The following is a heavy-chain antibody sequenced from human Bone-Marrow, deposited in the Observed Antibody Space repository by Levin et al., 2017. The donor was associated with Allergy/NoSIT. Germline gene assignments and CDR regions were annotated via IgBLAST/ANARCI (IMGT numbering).Heavy chain of an antibody. Sequence: GGSLRLSCAASGFTFSRYGIHWVRQAPGKGLEWVAVISYDGSDKYYADSVQGRFTISRDNSKNTLFLQMNSLRPEDTAVYYCAKADRYYDSSGYYHINYFGMDVWGQGTTVTVSS. CDR1: GFTFSRYG. V-gene: IGHV3-30*18. CDR3: AKADRYYDSSGYYHINYFGMDV. CDR2: ISYDGSDK. J-gene: IGHJ6*02. D-gene: IGHD3-22*01.